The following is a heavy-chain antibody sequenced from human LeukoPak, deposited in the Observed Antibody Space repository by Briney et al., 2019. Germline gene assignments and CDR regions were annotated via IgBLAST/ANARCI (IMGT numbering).Heavy chain of an antibody. V-gene: IGHV4-61*02. J-gene: IGHJ3*02. D-gene: IGHD3-22*01. CDR3: ARGPYKYDGSGAFDI. CDR2: IYTSGST. CDR1: GDSISSGNYY. Sequence: LRLSCAGSGDSISSGNYYWSWIRQPAGKGLEWIGRIYTSGSTNYNPSLKSRVTISVDTSKNQFSLKLTSVTAADTAVYYCARGPYKYDGSGAFDIWGQGTMVTVSS.